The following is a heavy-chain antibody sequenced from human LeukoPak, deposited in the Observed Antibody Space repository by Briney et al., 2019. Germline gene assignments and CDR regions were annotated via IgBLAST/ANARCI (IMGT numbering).Heavy chain of an antibody. Sequence: GGSLRLSCVASGFTFSDAWMSWVRQAPGKGLEWVSSISSTSSYIYYADSVKGRFTISRDNAKNSLFLQMNSLRAEDTAVYYCARDYSTYYYYMDVWGKGTTVTVSS. D-gene: IGHD2-15*01. V-gene: IGHV3-21*01. CDR1: GFTFSDAW. CDR3: ARDYSTYYYYMDV. J-gene: IGHJ6*03. CDR2: ISSTSSYI.